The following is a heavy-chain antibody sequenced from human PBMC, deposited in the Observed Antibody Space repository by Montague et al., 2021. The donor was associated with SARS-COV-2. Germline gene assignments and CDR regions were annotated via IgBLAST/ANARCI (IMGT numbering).Heavy chain of an antibody. V-gene: IGHV3-21*01. D-gene: IGHD2-21*02. CDR1: GFTFNTYS. Sequence: SLRLSCPASGFTFNTYSMHWVRRAPVKGLEWVSSISSSGTYIYYADSVRGRFTISRDNAHNSLSLQLNSLRPEDTALYYCARDGVQFGDWPYYFAFWGQGTLVSVSS. CDR3: ARDGVQFGDWPYYFAF. CDR2: ISSSGTYI. J-gene: IGHJ4*02.